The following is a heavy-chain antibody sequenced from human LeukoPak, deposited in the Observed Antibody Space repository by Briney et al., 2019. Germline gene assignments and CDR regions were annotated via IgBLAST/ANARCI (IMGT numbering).Heavy chain of an antibody. CDR3: AKDREYSSSSES. CDR1: GFTFSSYG. Sequence: PGGSLRLSCAASGFTFSSYGMHWVRQAPGKGLEWVAVISYDGSNKYYADSVKGRFTISRDNSKNTLYLQMNSLRAEDTAVYYCAKDREYSSSSESWGQGTMVTVSS. CDR2: ISYDGSNK. V-gene: IGHV3-30*18. J-gene: IGHJ3*01. D-gene: IGHD6-6*01.